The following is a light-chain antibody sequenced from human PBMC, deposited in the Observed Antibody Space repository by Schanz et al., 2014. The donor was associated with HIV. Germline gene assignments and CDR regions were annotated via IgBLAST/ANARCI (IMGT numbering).Light chain of an antibody. CDR2: GAS. Sequence: ETVMTQSPAMLSVSPGERATLSCRASQSVSSNLAWYQQKPGQTPRLLIYGASNRATGIPDRFSGSGSGTDFTLSITRLEPEDFAVYYCQQYGSSPRTFGLGTKVEI. V-gene: IGKV3-20*01. CDR1: QSVSSN. CDR3: QQYGSSPRT. J-gene: IGKJ2*01.